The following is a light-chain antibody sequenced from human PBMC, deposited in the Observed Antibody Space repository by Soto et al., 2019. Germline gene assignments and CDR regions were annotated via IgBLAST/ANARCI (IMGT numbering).Light chain of an antibody. CDR2: GNS. CDR3: QSYDSSLSGWV. CDR1: SSNIGAGYD. Sequence: QSVLTQPPSVSGGPGQRVTISCTGSSSNIGAGYDVHWYQQLPGTAPKLLIQGNSNRPSGVPDRFSGSKSGTSASLAITGLQAEDEADYYCQSYDSSLSGWVFGGGTKVTVL. J-gene: IGLJ3*02. V-gene: IGLV1-40*01.